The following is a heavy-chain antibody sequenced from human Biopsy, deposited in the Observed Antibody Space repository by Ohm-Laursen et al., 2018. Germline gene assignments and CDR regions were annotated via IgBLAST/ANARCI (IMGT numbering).Heavy chain of an antibody. D-gene: IGHD3-3*01. CDR2: ISYTGYT. J-gene: IGHJ4*02. V-gene: IGHV4-59*11. CDR1: GGSFTGHY. CDR3: ARARIKTSGVLIPETYYFDS. Sequence: GTLSLTWTVSGGSFTGHYWSWIRQPPGKGLEWIGHISYTGYTSYKSSLKSRVTISLDTSRKHFSLRLTSLAAADTAVYYCARARIKTSGVLIPETYYFDSWGQGTLVTVSS.